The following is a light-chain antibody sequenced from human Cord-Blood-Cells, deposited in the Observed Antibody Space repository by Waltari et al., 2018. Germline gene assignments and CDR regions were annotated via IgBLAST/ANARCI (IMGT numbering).Light chain of an antibody. J-gene: IGKJ3*01. Sequence: EIVFTQSPATLSLSPGERATRSCRASQSVSSYLAWYQQKPGQAPRLLIYDASNRATGIPARFSGSGSGTDFTLTISSLEPEDFAVYYCQQGITFGPGTKVDIK. V-gene: IGKV3-11*01. CDR1: QSVSSY. CDR3: QQGIT. CDR2: DAS.